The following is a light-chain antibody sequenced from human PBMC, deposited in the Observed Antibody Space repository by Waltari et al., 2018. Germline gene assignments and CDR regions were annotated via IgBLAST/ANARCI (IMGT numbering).Light chain of an antibody. CDR2: AAS. V-gene: IGKV1-39*01. J-gene: IGKJ4*01. CDR3: QQSDSTPVT. CDR1: QSISTY. Sequence: DIQMTQSPSSLSASVGDRVTITCRASQSISTYLNWYQQKPGKGPKLLIHAASSLQSGVPSRFSGSGSGTDFTLTITSLQPEDYATYYCQQSDSTPVTFGGGTKVEIK.